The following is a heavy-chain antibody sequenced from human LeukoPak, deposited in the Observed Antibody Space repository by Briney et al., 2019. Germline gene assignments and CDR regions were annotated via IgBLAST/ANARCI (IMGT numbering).Heavy chain of an antibody. CDR1: GGSFSGYY. Sequence: PSETLSLTCAVYGGSFSGYYWSWIRQPPGKGLEWIGEINHSGSTNYSPSLKSRVTISVDTSKNQFSLKLSSVTAADTAVYYCARGRKTTFLPGSYKPFDYWGQGTLVTVSS. D-gene: IGHD1-26*01. CDR3: ARGRKTTFLPGSYKPFDY. J-gene: IGHJ4*02. V-gene: IGHV4-34*01. CDR2: INHSGST.